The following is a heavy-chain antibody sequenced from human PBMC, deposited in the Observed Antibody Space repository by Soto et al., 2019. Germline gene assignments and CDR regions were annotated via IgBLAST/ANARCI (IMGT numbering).Heavy chain of an antibody. V-gene: IGHV1-69*01. D-gene: IGHD3-22*01. CDR2: IIPIFGTA. CDR3: ARETHDYYDSSGYLDY. J-gene: IGHJ4*02. Sequence: QVQLVQSGAEVKKPGSSVKVSCTASGGTFSSYAISWVRQAPGQGLEWMGGIIPIFGTANYAQKFQGRVTITADESTSTAYMELSSLRSEDTAVYYCARETHDYYDSSGYLDYWGQGTLVTVSS. CDR1: GGTFSSYA.